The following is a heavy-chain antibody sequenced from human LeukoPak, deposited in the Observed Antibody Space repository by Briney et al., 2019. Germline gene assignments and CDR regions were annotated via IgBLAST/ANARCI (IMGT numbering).Heavy chain of an antibody. CDR1: GGTFSSYA. D-gene: IGHD3-16*01. J-gene: IGHJ6*02. Sequence: ASVKVSCKASGGTFSSYAISWVRQAPGQGLERMGGIIPMFGTANYAQKFQGRVTITADESTSTAYMELSSLRSEDTAVYYCARSVRFGGMDYGMDVWGQGTTVTVS. CDR2: IIPMFGTA. V-gene: IGHV1-69*13. CDR3: ARSVRFGGMDYGMDV.